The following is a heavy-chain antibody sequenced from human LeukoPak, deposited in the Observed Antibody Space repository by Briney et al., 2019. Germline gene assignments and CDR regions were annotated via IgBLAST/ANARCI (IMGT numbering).Heavy chain of an antibody. V-gene: IGHV1-18*01. CDR3: ARADIRAIASSGWYGFDY. CDR2: ISAYNGNT. Sequence: ASVKVSCKASGYTFSSYGISWVRQAPGQGLEWMGWISAYNGNTNYAQKVQGRVTMTTDTSTSTAYMELRSLRSDDTAVYYCARADIRAIASSGWYGFDYWGQGTLVTVSS. J-gene: IGHJ4*02. CDR1: GYTFSSYG. D-gene: IGHD6-19*01.